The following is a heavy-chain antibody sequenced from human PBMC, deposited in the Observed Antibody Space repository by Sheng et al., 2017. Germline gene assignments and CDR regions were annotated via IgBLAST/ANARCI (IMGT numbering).Heavy chain of an antibody. CDR1: GFTFSSYD. Sequence: VQLVESGEAWSGLGGPWRLSCAASGFTFSSYDLNWVRQAPGKGLEWVSSISSSGDYMYYADLVKGRFTISRDNAKNSLYLQMNSLRAEDTAVYYCASIYRPQWLVHSDFWGQGTL. CDR3: ASIYRPQWLVHSDF. J-gene: IGHJ4*02. CDR2: ISSSGDYM. D-gene: IGHD6-19*01. V-gene: IGHV3-21*01.